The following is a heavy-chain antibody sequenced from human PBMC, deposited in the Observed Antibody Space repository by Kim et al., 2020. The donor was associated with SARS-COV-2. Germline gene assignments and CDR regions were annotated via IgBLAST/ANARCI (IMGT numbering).Heavy chain of an antibody. V-gene: IGHV3-48*04. J-gene: IGHJ6*02. D-gene: IGHD2-2*01. CDR1: GFTFSSYS. CDR2: ISSSSSTI. CDR3: ASQEDRYCSSTSCYEYYYYGMDV. Sequence: GGSLRLSCAASGFTFSSYSMNWVRQAPGKGLEWVSYISSSSSTIYYADSVKGRFTIPRDNAKNSLYLQMNSLRAEDTAVYYCASQEDRYCSSTSCYEYYYYGMDVWGQGTTVTVSS.